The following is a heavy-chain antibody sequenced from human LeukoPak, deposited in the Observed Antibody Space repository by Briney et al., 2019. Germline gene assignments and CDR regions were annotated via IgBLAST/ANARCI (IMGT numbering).Heavy chain of an antibody. CDR2: MKGGGET. D-gene: IGHD3-10*01. CDR1: GFSFINYA. J-gene: IGHJ4*02. V-gene: IGHV3-23*01. CDR3: AKRGVVIRGILIMGFHKPAYYFDY. Sequence: GGSLRLSCAASGFSFINYAMSWVRQAPARGPEWLSSMKGGGETFYADSVKGRFTISRDNSMNTVYLQMNSLRAEDTAVYFCAKRGVVIRGILIMGFHKPAYYFDYWGQGILVTVSS.